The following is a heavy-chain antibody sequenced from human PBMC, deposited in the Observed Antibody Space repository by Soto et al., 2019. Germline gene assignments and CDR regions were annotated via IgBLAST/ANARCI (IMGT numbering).Heavy chain of an antibody. CDR3: ARGGRWLQLRPFDY. Sequence: SETLSLTCAVYGGSFSGYYWSWIRQPPGKGLEWIGEINHSGSTNYNPSLKSRVTISVDTSKNQFSLKLSSVTAADTAVYYCARGGRWLQLRPFDYWGQGTLVTVSS. V-gene: IGHV4-34*01. D-gene: IGHD5-12*01. CDR1: GGSFSGYY. CDR2: INHSGST. J-gene: IGHJ4*02.